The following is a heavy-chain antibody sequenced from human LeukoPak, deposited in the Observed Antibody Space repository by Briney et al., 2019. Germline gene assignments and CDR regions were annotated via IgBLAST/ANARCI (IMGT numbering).Heavy chain of an antibody. D-gene: IGHD2-15*01. Sequence: GGSLRLSCAVTGFTVSNNYMRWVRQAPGKGLEWVSLIYSGGGIYYADSVKGRFTISRDNSKNTLYLQMNSLRAEDTAVYYCAIDRQCSGDSCYGAWGKGTLVTVSS. CDR1: GFTVSNNY. J-gene: IGHJ4*02. CDR3: AIDRQCSGDSCYGA. CDR2: IYSGGGI. V-gene: IGHV3-66*01.